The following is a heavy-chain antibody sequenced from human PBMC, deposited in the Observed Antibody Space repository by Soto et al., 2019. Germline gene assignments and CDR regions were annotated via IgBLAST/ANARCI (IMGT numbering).Heavy chain of an antibody. CDR1: GGSFSGYY. D-gene: IGHD3-10*01. CDR3: ARIRRVLLLFGESITGDFYYGMDV. Sequence: PSETLSLTCAVYGGSFSGYYWSWIRQPPGKGLEWIGEINHSGSTNYNPSLKSRVTISVDTSKNQFSLKLSSVTAADTAVYYCARIRRVLLLFGESITGDFYYGMDVCGEGTTVTVSS. CDR2: INHSGST. J-gene: IGHJ6*04. V-gene: IGHV4-34*01.